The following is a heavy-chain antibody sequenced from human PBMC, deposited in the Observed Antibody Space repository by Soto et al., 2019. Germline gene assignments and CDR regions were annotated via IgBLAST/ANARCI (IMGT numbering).Heavy chain of an antibody. CDR2: IYYSGST. Sequence: AETLSLTRPVSCGSISSYCWSFIRHPPAKGLDWIGYIYYSGSTNYNPSLKSRVTISVDTSKNQFSLKLSSVTAADTAVYYCASASITIFGVVPPGGHYYYYMDVWGKGTKVTVSS. CDR3: ASASITIFGVVPPGGHYYYYMDV. J-gene: IGHJ6*03. D-gene: IGHD3-3*01. V-gene: IGHV4-59*08. CDR1: CGSISSYC.